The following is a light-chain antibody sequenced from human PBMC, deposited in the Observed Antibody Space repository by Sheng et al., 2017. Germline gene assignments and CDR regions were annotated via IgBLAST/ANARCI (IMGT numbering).Light chain of an antibody. CDR1: ILKFNY. Sequence: SYELTQDPAVSVALGQTVRITCQGDILKFNYAAWYQQKPGQAPLLVFYDRNKRPSGIPDRFSGSFSRDTASLTITAAQAEDEADYYCSSRDSGDNHVVFGGGTKLTVL. V-gene: IGLV3-19*01. CDR3: SSRDSGDNHVV. J-gene: IGLJ2*01. CDR2: DRN.